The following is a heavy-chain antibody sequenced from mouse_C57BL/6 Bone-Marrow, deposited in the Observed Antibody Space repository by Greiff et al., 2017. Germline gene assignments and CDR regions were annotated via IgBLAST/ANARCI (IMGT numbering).Heavy chain of an antibody. CDR1: GFTFSSYT. D-gene: IGHD1-1*01. V-gene: IGHV5-6-4*01. J-gene: IGHJ4*01. CDR2: ISSGGSYT. CDR3: TREYYCSSGPYYALDY. Sequence: EVKLMESGGGLVKPGGSLKLSCAASGFTFSSYTMSWVRQTPEKRLEWVATISSGGSYTYYPDSVKGRFTLSRDNDKNTLYIHMSSLTTEDTAMYYCTREYYCSSGPYYALDYWGQGTSVTVSS.